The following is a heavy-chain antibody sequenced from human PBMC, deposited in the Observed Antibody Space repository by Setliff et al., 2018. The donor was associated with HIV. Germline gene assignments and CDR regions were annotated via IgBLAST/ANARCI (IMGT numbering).Heavy chain of an antibody. CDR1: GFTFSSSW. J-gene: IGHJ6*03. CDR2: INTDGSNT. V-gene: IGHV3-74*01. Sequence: PGGSLRLSCAASGFTFSSSWMHWVRQALGKGLVWVSRINTDGSNTNYADSVRGRFTISRDDAEKSVYLQMNSLRAEDTAVYYCARAGVVEGYYYYYYMDVWGKGTTVTVSS. CDR3: ARAGVVEGYYYYYYMDV. D-gene: IGHD2-15*01.